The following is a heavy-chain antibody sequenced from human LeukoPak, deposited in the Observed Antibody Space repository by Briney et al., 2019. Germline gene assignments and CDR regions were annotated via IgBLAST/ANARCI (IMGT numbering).Heavy chain of an antibody. J-gene: IGHJ6*02. V-gene: IGHV7-4-1*01. D-gene: IGHD6-19*01. CDR1: GYTFTSYA. CDR3: ARGTSSGWLYYYYGMDV. CDR2: INTNTGNP. Sequence: ASVIVSCKASGYTFTSYAMYWVRQAPGQGLEWMGWINTNTGNPTYAQGFTGRFVFSLDTSVSTAYLQICSLKAEDTAVYYCARGTSSGWLYYYYGMDVWGQGTTVTVSS.